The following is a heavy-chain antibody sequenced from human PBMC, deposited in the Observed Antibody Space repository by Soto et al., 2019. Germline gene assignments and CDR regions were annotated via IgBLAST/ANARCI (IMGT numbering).Heavy chain of an antibody. V-gene: IGHV3-7*01. CDR3: SWSLNY. Sequence: GGSLRLSCAASGFPFSSSWMDWVRQAPGKGLEWVANINQDGSQTYYVDSVEGRFTVSRDNAANSLYLQMDSLRVEDTAVYYCSWSLNYWGLGTLVTVSS. CDR1: GFPFSSSW. CDR2: INQDGSQT. D-gene: IGHD3-3*01. J-gene: IGHJ4*02.